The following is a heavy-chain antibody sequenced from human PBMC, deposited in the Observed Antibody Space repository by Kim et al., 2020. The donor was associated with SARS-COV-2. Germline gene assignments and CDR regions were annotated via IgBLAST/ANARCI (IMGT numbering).Heavy chain of an antibody. CDR3: ARRKGIQLWFGYYYGMDV. CDR1: GGSFSGYY. Sequence: SETLSLTCAVYGGSFSGYYWSWIRQPPGKGLEWIGEINHSGSTNYNPSLKSRVTISVDTSKNQFSLKLSSVTAADTAVYYCARRKGIQLWFGYYYGMDVWGQGTTVTVSS. V-gene: IGHV4-34*01. CDR2: INHSGST. D-gene: IGHD5-18*01. J-gene: IGHJ6*02.